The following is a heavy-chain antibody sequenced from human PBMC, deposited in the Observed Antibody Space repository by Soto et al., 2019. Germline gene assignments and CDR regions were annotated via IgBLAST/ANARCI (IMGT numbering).Heavy chain of an antibody. V-gene: IGHV3-30*03. CDR1: GFTFSSYG. Sequence: PGGSLRLSCAASGFTFSSYGMHWVRQAPGKGLEWVAVISYDGSNKYYADSVKGRFTISRDNSKNTLYLQMNSLRAEDTAVYYCASCIAVAEDAFDIWGQGTMVTVSS. J-gene: IGHJ3*02. CDR3: ASCIAVAEDAFDI. CDR2: ISYDGSNK. D-gene: IGHD6-19*01.